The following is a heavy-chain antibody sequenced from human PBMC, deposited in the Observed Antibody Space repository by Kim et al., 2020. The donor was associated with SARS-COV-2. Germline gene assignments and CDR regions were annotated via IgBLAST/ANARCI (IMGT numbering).Heavy chain of an antibody. V-gene: IGHV3-21*01. J-gene: IGHJ6*02. CDR3: ARIGPFTGVAKIFGEFVGDYYSSDGMDV. Sequence: GGSLRLSCAASGFTFSSYSMNWVRQAPGKGLEWVSSISSSSSYIYYADSVKGRFTISRDNAKNSLYLQMNSLRAEDTAVYYCARIGPFTGVAKIFGEFVGDYYSSDGMDVWVQETAVTVAS. CDR1: GFTFSSYS. D-gene: IGHD3-10*01. CDR2: ISSSSSYI.